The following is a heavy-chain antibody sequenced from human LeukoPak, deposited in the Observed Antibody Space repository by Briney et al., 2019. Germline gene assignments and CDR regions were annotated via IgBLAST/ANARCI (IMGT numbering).Heavy chain of an antibody. J-gene: IGHJ4*02. CDR3: AREYCSGSSCYLFDY. V-gene: IGHV3-48*03. CDR1: GFTFSSYE. Sequence: GGSLRLSCAASGFTFSSYEMIWVRQAPGKELEWVSYIGTSPGTIYYADSVKGRFTISRDNAKNSLYLQMNSLRAEDTAVYYCAREYCSGSSCYLFDYWGQGTLVTVSS. D-gene: IGHD2-15*01. CDR2: IGTSPGTI.